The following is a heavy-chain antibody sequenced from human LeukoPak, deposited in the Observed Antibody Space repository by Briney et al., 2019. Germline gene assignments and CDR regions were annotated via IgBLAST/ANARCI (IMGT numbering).Heavy chain of an antibody. J-gene: IGHJ4*02. CDR2: ISSSGSTI. Sequence: GGSLRLSCAASGFTFSSYEMNWVRQAPGKGLEWVSYISSSGSTIYYADSVKGRFTISRDNAKNSLYLQMNSLRAEDTAVYYCARGGTLTSSWYDFDYRGQGTLVTVSS. D-gene: IGHD6-13*01. CDR3: ARGGTLTSSWYDFDY. V-gene: IGHV3-48*03. CDR1: GFTFSSYE.